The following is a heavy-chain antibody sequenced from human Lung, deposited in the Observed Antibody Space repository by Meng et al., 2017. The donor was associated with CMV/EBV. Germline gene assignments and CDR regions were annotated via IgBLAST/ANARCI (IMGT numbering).Heavy chain of an antibody. D-gene: IGHD2-15*01. CDR1: GLTFSVTA. Sequence: SGLTFSVTAMHWVRQAPGKGLEWVGRIRSKANGYGTAYGASVQGRFTISRDDSKNKAYLQMNSLKTDDTGVYYCSRTNCSGATCYGCWGQGTLVTVSS. CDR3: SRTNCSGATCYGC. V-gene: IGHV3-73*01. J-gene: IGHJ4*02. CDR2: IRSKANGYGT.